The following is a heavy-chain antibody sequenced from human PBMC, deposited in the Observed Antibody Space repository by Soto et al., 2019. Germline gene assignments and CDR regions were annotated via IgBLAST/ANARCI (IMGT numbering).Heavy chain of an antibody. CDR1: GFTFSSYA. Sequence: EVQLLESGGGLVQPGGSLRLSCAASGFTFSSYAMSWVRQAPGKGLEWVSAISGSGGSTYYADSVKGRFTISRDNSKNTLYLKMNGVRAEDTAVYYCAKSSCSSTSCHFGYWGQGTLVTVSS. V-gene: IGHV3-23*01. CDR3: AKSSCSSTSCHFGY. D-gene: IGHD2-2*01. CDR2: ISGSGGST. J-gene: IGHJ4*02.